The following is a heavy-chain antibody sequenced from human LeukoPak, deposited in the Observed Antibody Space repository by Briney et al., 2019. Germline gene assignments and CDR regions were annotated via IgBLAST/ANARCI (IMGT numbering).Heavy chain of an antibody. Sequence: SVKVCCKASGYTFPGYYIHWMRQAPGQGLEWMGWINPNSGGTDYAQKFQDRVTRTRDTAISTADMELSGLTSADTAVYYCSRSRRTGVLDVWGQGTPVTVSS. V-gene: IGHV1-2*02. D-gene: IGHD2-8*01. CDR3: SRSRRTGVLDV. CDR2: INPNSGGT. CDR1: GYTFPGYY. J-gene: IGHJ6*02.